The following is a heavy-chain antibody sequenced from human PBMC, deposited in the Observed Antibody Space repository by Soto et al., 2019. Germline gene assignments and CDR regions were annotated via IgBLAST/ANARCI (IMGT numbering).Heavy chain of an antibody. CDR3: AKDTIGRLGYCTNGVCYTHTNFDY. CDR1: GFTFDDYA. V-gene: IGHV3-9*01. CDR2: ISWNSGSI. Sequence: PGGSLRLSCAASGFTFDDYAMHWVRQAPGKGLEWVSGISWNSGSIGYADSVKGRFTISRDNAKNSLYLQMNSLRAEDTALYYCAKDTIGRLGYCTNGVCYTHTNFDYWGQGTLVTVSS. D-gene: IGHD2-8*01. J-gene: IGHJ4*02.